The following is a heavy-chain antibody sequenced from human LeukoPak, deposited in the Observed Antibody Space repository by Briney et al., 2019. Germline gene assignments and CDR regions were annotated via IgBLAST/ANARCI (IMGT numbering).Heavy chain of an antibody. CDR3: ARPASTVTTGY. V-gene: IGHV5-51*01. D-gene: IGHD4-17*01. CDR1: GYSFKTYW. CDR2: IYPGDSDT. Sequence: PGESLKISCQGSGYSFKTYWIGWVRQMPGKGLEWMGIIYPGDSDTRYTPSFQGQVTISADKSINTAYLQWSSLKASDTAMYYCARPASTVTTGYWGQGTLVTVSS. J-gene: IGHJ4*02.